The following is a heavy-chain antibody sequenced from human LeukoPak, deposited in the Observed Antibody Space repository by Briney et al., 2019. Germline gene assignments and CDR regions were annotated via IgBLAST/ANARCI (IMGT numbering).Heavy chain of an antibody. J-gene: IGHJ4*02. V-gene: IGHV3-15*01. CDR2: IKSKTDGGTT. Sequence: PGGSLRLSCAASGFTFSSYAMSWVRQAPGKGLEWVGRIKSKTDGGTTDYAAPVKGRFTISRDDSKNTLYLQMNSLKTEDTAVYYCTASHNPIVVVPAKLDYWGQGTLVTVSS. D-gene: IGHD2-2*01. CDR3: TASHNPIVVVPAKLDY. CDR1: GFTFSSYA.